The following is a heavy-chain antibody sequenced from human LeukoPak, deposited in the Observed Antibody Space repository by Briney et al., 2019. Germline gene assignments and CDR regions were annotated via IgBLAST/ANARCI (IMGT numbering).Heavy chain of an antibody. Sequence: PSETLSLTCTVSGGSISSAGYYWSWIRLCPGKGLEWIGYIYYSGGTYYNPSLKSRSAISIDTSKNQLSLRLSSVTAADTAVYYCARDLTEMTALTSDAFDIWGQGTMVIVSS. V-gene: IGHV4-31*03. D-gene: IGHD4-17*01. CDR3: ARDLTEMTALTSDAFDI. CDR1: GGSISSAGYY. CDR2: IYYSGGT. J-gene: IGHJ3*02.